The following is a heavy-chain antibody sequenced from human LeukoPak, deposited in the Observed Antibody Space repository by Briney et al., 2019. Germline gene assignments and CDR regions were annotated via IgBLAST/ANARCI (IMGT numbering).Heavy chain of an antibody. Sequence: SETLSLTCAVYGGSFSGYYWRWIRQPPGKGLEGMGEINHSGSTNYNPSLKTRVTISVDTSKTQFSLKLSSVTAADTAVYYCARGQSITMVRGVNYFDYWGQGTLVTVSS. J-gene: IGHJ4*02. D-gene: IGHD3-10*01. CDR1: GGSFSGYY. CDR3: ARGQSITMVRGVNYFDY. CDR2: INHSGST. V-gene: IGHV4-34*01.